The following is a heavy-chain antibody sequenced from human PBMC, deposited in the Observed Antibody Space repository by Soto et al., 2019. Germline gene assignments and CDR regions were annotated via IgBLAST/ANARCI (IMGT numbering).Heavy chain of an antibody. V-gene: IGHV3-33*01. D-gene: IGHD2-15*01. CDR3: AGQAPAMGGYDFDY. Sequence: QVLMVESGGGVVQPGRSLRLSCAASGFTFSSYGMHWVRQAPGKGLEWVAIIRDDGSNTYYADSVKGRFTISRDNSKVTLYLQMNSLGAEDTAVYYFAGQAPAMGGYDFDYWGQGAVVTVSS. J-gene: IGHJ4*02. CDR1: GFTFSSYG. CDR2: IRDDGSNT.